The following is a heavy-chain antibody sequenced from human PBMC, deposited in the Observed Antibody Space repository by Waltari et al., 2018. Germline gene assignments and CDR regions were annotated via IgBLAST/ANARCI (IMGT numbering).Heavy chain of an antibody. CDR2: MNEDGTEK. V-gene: IGHV3-7*01. Sequence: EVQLVESGGDLVQPGGSLGLPCAASRFTFSTYWMSWVRQAPGKGLEWVAVMNEDGTEKLYVDSVKGRFTISRDNAKNSLYLQMNGLRVEDTAVYYCARDYWRSADYWGQGTLVAVYS. J-gene: IGHJ4*02. D-gene: IGHD3-3*01. CDR3: ARDYWRSADY. CDR1: RFTFSTYW.